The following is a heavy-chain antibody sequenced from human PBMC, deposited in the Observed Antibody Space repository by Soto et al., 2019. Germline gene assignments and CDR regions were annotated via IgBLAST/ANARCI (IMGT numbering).Heavy chain of an antibody. Sequence: GGSLRLSCAASGFIFGNHGMTWVRQAPGRALEWVSTINANAIDTHYADSVKGRFTISRDNSKSTLDLQMNSLRAEDTAIYYYVSWVSAHFDFWGPGTLVTVPQ. CDR1: GFIFGNHG. V-gene: IGHV3-23*01. CDR3: VSWVSAHFDF. D-gene: IGHD2-8*01. CDR2: INANAIDT. J-gene: IGHJ4*02.